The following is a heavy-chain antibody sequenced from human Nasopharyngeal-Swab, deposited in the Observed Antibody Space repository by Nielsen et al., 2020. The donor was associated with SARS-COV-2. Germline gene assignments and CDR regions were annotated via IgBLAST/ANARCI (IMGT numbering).Heavy chain of an antibody. CDR2: IYYSGST. J-gene: IGHJ4*02. CDR1: GGSISSSSYY. CDR3: ARVPSDYGDPAGFDY. Sequence: SETRSLTCTVSGGSISSSSYYWGWIRQPPGKGLEWIGYIYYSGSTYYNPSLESRVSMSVDTSKNHFSLKVSSVTAADTAVYYCARVPSDYGDPAGFDYWGQGILVTVSS. V-gene: IGHV4-39*02. D-gene: IGHD4-17*01.